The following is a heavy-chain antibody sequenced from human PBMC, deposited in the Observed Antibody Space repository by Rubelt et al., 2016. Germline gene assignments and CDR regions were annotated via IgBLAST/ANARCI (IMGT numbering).Heavy chain of an antibody. CDR1: GYTFTSYG. CDR3: ARGSGRIWFGELSSYYGMDV. V-gene: IGHV1-18*01. D-gene: IGHD3-10*01. Sequence: QVQLVQSGAEVKKPGASVKVSCKASGYTFTSYGISWVRQAPGQGLEWMGWISAYNGNTNYAQKLQGRVTMTTDTSTSTAYMELRSLRSDDTAVYYCARGSGRIWFGELSSYYGMDVWGQGTTVTVSS. J-gene: IGHJ6*02. CDR2: ISAYNGNT.